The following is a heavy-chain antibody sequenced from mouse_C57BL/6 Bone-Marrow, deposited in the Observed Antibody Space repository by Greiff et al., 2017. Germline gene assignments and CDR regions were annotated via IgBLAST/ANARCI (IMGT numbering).Heavy chain of an antibody. J-gene: IGHJ2*01. CDR2: IDPSDSYT. Sequence: QVQLQQPGAELVMPGASVKLSCKASGYTFTSYWMHWVKQRPGQGLEWIGEIDPSDSYTNYNQKFKGKSTLTVDKSSSTAYMQLSSLTSEDSAVYYGAREGAQAHYYFDYWGQGTTLTVSS. D-gene: IGHD3-2*02. V-gene: IGHV1-69*01. CDR1: GYTFTSYW. CDR3: AREGAQAHYYFDY.